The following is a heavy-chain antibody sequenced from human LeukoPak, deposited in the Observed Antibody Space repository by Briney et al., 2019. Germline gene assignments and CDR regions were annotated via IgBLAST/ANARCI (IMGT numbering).Heavy chain of an antibody. D-gene: IGHD3-22*01. J-gene: IGHJ4*02. Sequence: PSQTLSLTCTVSGGSISSGGYYWSWIRQHPGKGLEWIGYIYYSGSTYYNPPLKSRVTISVDTSKNQFSLKLSSVTAADTAVYYCARGYDSSAYYPFNYWGQGTLVTVSS. CDR1: GGSISSGGYY. CDR3: ARGYDSSAYYPFNY. V-gene: IGHV4-31*03. CDR2: IYYSGST.